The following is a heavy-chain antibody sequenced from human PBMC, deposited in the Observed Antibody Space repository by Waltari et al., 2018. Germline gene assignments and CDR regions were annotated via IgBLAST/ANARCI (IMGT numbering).Heavy chain of an antibody. CDR2: ISSGITI. CDR3: ARRGGIVTPLDV. CDR1: GIACRSYD. Sequence: EVQLVESGGGLAQPGGSLRLACAASGIACRSYDMMWVRQAPGKGLESGSYISSGITIYYADSVKGRFTISRDNARNSLFLQMTSLRVEDTAVYYCARRGGIVTPLDVWGKGTTVTVSS. V-gene: IGHV3-48*03. J-gene: IGHJ6*03. D-gene: IGHD1-26*01.